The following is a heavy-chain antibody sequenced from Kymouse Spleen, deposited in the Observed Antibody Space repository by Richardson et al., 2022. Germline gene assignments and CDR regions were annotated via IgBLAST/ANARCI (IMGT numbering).Heavy chain of an antibody. J-gene: IGHJ6*02. CDR2: IKSKTDGGTT. V-gene: IGHV3-15*01. D-gene: IGHD4-11,IGHD4-11*01. CDR3: TTATTDYYYYYGMDV. Sequence: EVQLVESGGGLVKPGGSLRLSCAASGFTFSNAWMSWVRQAPGKGLEWVGRIKSKTDGGTTDYAAPVKGRFTISRDDSKNTLYLQMNSLKTEDTAVYYCTTATTDYYYYYGMDVWGQGTTVTVSS. CDR1: GFTFSNAW.